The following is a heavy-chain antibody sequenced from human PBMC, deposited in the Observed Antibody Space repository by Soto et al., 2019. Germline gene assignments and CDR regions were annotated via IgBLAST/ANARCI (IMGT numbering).Heavy chain of an antibody. CDR1: GYTFTTYA. D-gene: IGHD6-19*01. V-gene: IGHV1-3*01. J-gene: IGHJ4*02. Sequence: QVQHVQSGAEVKKPGASVKVSCKASGYTFTTYAIHWVRQAPGQRLEWMGWINAGNGNTKYSRQFQGRVTITRDTSASTAYMDLSSLRSEDTAVYYCARGGEYSSVDYWGQGTLVTVSS. CDR3: ARGGEYSSVDY. CDR2: INAGNGNT.